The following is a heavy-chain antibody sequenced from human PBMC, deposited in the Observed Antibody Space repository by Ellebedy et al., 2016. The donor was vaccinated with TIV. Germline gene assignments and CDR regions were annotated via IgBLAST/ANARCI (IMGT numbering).Heavy chain of an antibody. V-gene: IGHV3-23*01. Sequence: GESLKISXAASGFTFSSYAMSWVRQAPGKGLEWVSAIRDSGGSTYYADSVKGRFTISRDNSKNTLYLEMNSLRPEDTAVYYCGSYLAQVCIVNWGQGTLVTVSS. CDR2: IRDSGGST. CDR3: GSYLAQVCIVN. J-gene: IGHJ4*02. CDR1: GFTFSSYA. D-gene: IGHD2-21*01.